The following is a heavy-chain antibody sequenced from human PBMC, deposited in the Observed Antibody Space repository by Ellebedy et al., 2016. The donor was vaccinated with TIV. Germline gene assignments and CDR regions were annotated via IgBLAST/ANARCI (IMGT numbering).Heavy chain of an antibody. CDR1: GGSISSSNW. CDR2: IYHSGST. CDR3: ARRTTVTTQALDHSSY. D-gene: IGHD4-17*01. J-gene: IGHJ4*02. V-gene: IGHV4-4*02. Sequence: SETLSLTXAVSGGSISSSNWWSWVRQPPGKGLEWIGEIYHSGSTNYNPSLKSRVTISVDKSKNQFSLKLSSVTAADTAVYYCARRTTVTTQALDHSSYWGQGTLVTVSS.